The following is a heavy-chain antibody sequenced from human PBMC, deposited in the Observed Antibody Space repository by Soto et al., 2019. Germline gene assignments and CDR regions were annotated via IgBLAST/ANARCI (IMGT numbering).Heavy chain of an antibody. CDR3: ARDPGGYSYGFFDY. CDR2: IYYSGST. CDR1: GGSISSGGYY. D-gene: IGHD5-18*01. J-gene: IGHJ4*02. Sequence: SETLSLTCTVSGGSISSGGYYWSWIRQHPGKGLEWIGYIYYSGSTYYNPSLKSRVTISVDTSKNQFSLKLSSVTAADTAVYYCARDPGGYSYGFFDYWGQGTLVTVSS. V-gene: IGHV4-31*03.